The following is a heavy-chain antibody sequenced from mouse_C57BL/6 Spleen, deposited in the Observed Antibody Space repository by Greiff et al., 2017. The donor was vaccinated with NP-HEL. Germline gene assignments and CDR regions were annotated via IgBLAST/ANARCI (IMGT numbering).Heavy chain of an antibody. V-gene: IGHV1-69*01. CDR1: GYTFTSYW. J-gene: IGHJ1*03. Sequence: QVQLQQPGAELVMPGASVKLSCKASGYTFTSYWMHWVKQRPGQGLEWIGEIDPSDSYTNYNQKFKGKSTLTVDKSSSTAYMQLSSLTSEDSAVYYWARTTVVPTGYFDVWGTGTTVTVSS. D-gene: IGHD1-1*01. CDR2: IDPSDSYT. CDR3: ARTTVVPTGYFDV.